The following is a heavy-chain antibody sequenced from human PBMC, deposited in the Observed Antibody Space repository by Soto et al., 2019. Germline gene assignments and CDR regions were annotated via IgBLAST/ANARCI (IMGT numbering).Heavy chain of an antibody. CDR3: ARESGGATATLDYYHFYMDV. J-gene: IGHJ6*03. CDR1: GDSFNVYY. Sequence: QVQLVQSGAEVRKPGASVTVSCRSSGDSFNVYYIHWVRQAPGQGFEWMGWINPNGGVTKYAQKYQGWVSMTRDTSIRTVYMQLSRLRSDDTAVYYCARESGGATATLDYYHFYMDVWGTGTTVTVSS. V-gene: IGHV1-2*04. D-gene: IGHD5-12*01. CDR2: INPNGGVT.